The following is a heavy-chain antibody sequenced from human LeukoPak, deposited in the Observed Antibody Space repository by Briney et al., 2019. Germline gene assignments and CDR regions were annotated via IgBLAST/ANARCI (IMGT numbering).Heavy chain of an antibody. J-gene: IGHJ4*02. D-gene: IGHD3-3*01. CDR1: GGSFSGYY. CDR2: INHSGST. Sequence: SETLSLTCAVHGGSFSGYYWSWIRQPPGKGLEWIGEINHSGSTNYNPSLKSRVTISVDTSKNQFSLKLSSVTAADTAVYYCARGGLTIFGVVTLFDYWGQGTLVTVSS. V-gene: IGHV4-34*01. CDR3: ARGGLTIFGVVTLFDY.